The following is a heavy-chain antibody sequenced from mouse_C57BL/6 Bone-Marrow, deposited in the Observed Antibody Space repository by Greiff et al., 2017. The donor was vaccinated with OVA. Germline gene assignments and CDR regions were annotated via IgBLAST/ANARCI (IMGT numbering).Heavy chain of an antibody. V-gene: IGHV5-6*02. D-gene: IGHD1-1*02. CDR3: ARHGGRLLWGFAY. CDR1: GFTFSSYG. J-gene: IGHJ3*01. CDR2: ISSGGSYT. Sequence: EVKLEESGGDLVKPGGSLKLSCAASGFTFSSYGMSWVRQTPDKRLEWVATISSGGSYTYYPDSVKGRFTISRDNAKNTLYLQMSSLKSEDTAMYYCARHGGRLLWGFAYWGQGTLVTVSA.